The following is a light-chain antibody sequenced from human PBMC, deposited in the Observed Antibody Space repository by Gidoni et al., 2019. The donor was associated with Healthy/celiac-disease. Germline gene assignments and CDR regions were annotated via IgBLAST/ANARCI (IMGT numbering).Light chain of an antibody. CDR3: LLSYSGAHVV. CDR1: TGAVTSGHY. CDR2: DTS. Sequence: QAVVTQEPSLTVSPGGTVTLTCGSSTGAVTSGHYPYWFQQKPGQAPRTLIYDTSNKHSWTPARFSGSLLGGKAALTLLGAQTEDEAEYYCLLSYSGAHVVFGGGTKLTVL. J-gene: IGLJ2*01. V-gene: IGLV7-46*02.